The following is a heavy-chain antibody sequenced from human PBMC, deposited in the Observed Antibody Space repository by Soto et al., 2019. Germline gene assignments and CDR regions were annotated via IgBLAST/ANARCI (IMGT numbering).Heavy chain of an antibody. J-gene: IGHJ3*02. CDR2: INPNSGGT. D-gene: IGHD2-2*01. V-gene: IGHV1-2*02. CDR1: GYTFTGYY. CDR3: ARVSAAIDAFDI. Sequence: GASVKVSCKASGYTFTGYYMHWVRQAPGQGLEWMGWINPNSGGTNYAQKFQGRVTMTTDTSTSTAYMELRSLRSDDTAVYYCARVSAAIDAFDIWGQGTMVTVSS.